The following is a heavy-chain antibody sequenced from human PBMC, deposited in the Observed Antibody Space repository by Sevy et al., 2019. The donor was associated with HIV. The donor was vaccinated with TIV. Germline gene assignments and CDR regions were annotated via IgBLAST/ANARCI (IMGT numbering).Heavy chain of an antibody. CDR2: INSDGSST. CDR3: ARGGNYYGSGSYYGAGRNWFDP. V-gene: IGHV3-74*01. Sequence: GGSLRLSCAASGFTFSSYWMHWVRQAPGKGLVWVSRINSDGSSTSYADSVKGRFTISRDNAKNTLYQQMNSLRAEDTAVYYCARGGNYYGSGSYYGAGRNWFDPWGQGTLVTVSS. CDR1: GFTFSSYW. J-gene: IGHJ5*02. D-gene: IGHD3-10*01.